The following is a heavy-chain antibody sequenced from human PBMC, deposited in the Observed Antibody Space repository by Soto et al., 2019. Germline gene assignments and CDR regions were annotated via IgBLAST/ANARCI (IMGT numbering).Heavy chain of an antibody. V-gene: IGHV4-30-4*01. CDR2: IYYSGST. CDR1: GGSISSGDYY. Sequence: QVQLQESGPGLVKPSQTLSLTCTVSGGSISSGDYYWSWIRQPPGKGLEWIGYIYYSGSTYYNPSLKSRVTISVDTSKSQFSLKLSTVTAADTDVYYCAREQGSSPADYWGQGTLVTVSS. CDR3: AREQGSSPADY. D-gene: IGHD6-6*01. J-gene: IGHJ4*02.